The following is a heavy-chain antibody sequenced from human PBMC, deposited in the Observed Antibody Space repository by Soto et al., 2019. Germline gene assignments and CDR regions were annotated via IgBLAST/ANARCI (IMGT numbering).Heavy chain of an antibody. CDR3: ARAPSETTAPYYYYGMDV. V-gene: IGHV3-21*01. D-gene: IGHD4-4*01. CDR2: ISSSSSYI. J-gene: IGHJ6*02. Sequence: GGSLRLSCAASGFTFSSYSMNWVRQAPGKGLEWVSPISSSSSYIYYADSVKGRFTISRDNAKNSLYLQMNSLRAEDTAVYYCARAPSETTAPYYYYGMDVWGQGTTVTVSS. CDR1: GFTFSSYS.